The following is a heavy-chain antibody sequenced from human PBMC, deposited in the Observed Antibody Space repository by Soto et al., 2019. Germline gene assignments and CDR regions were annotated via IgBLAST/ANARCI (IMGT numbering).Heavy chain of an antibody. CDR2: ISWNSGSI. D-gene: IGHD4-17*01. Sequence: EVQLVESGGGLVQPGRSLRLSCAASGFTFDDYAMHWVRQAPGKGLEWVSGISWNSGSIGYADSVKGRFTISRDNAKNSLYLQMNSLRAEDTALYYCAKANNPTGVGDYWGHGTLVTVSS. CDR1: GFTFDDYA. J-gene: IGHJ4*01. CDR3: AKANNPTGVGDY. V-gene: IGHV3-9*01.